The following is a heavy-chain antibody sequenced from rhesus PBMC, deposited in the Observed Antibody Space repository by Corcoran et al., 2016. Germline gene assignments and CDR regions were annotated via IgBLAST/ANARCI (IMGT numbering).Heavy chain of an antibody. D-gene: IGHD1-20*01. CDR3: ARDQGSWNNGGLDS. Sequence: QVQLVQSGAEVKKPGSSVKVSCKASGYTFTDYYMHWVRQAPRQGLEWMGWINPYNGNTKYAQKFQGRVPMTSDTSTSTAYMELSSLRSEDTAVYYCARDQGSWNNGGLDSWGQGVVVTVSS. CDR1: GYTFTDYY. J-gene: IGHJ6*01. V-gene: IGHV1S2*01. CDR2: INPYNGNT.